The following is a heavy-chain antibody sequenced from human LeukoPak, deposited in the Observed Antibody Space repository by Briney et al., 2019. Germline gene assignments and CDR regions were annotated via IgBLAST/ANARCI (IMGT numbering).Heavy chain of an antibody. CDR2: IYASGST. CDR3: AVPGIADTDAFDI. V-gene: IGHV4-61*02. J-gene: IGHJ3*02. CDR1: GGSISRGSYY. D-gene: IGHD6-13*01. Sequence: PSETLSLTCTVSGGSISRGSYYWSWIRQPAGKGLEWIGRIYASGSTNYNPSLKSRVTISVDTSKNQFSLKLSSVTAADTAVYYCAVPGIADTDAFDIWGQGTMVTVSS.